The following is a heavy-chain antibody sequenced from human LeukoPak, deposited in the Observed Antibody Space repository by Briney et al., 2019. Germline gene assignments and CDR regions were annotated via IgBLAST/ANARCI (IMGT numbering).Heavy chain of an antibody. CDR2: IYYSGST. CDR1: GGSISSYY. Sequence: SETLSLTCTVSGGSISSYYRSWIRQPPGKGLEWIGYIYYSGSTNYNPSLKSRVTISVDTSKNQFSLKLSSVTAADTAVYYCASGFGRQLAPDYWGQGTLVTVSS. J-gene: IGHJ4*02. V-gene: IGHV4-59*01. D-gene: IGHD6-6*01. CDR3: ASGFGRQLAPDY.